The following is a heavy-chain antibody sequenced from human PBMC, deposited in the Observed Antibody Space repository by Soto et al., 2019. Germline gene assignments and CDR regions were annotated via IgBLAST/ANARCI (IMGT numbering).Heavy chain of an antibody. CDR2: IYHSGST. J-gene: IGHJ4*02. CDR3: ARDKPHYYDSSGSFQLIPSYYFDY. CDR1: GGSISSGGYS. Sequence: SETLSLICAVSGGSISSGGYSWSWIRQPPGKGLEWIGYIYHSGSTYYNPSLKSRVTISVDRSKNQFSLKLSSVTAADTAVYYCARDKPHYYDSSGSFQLIPSYYFDYWGQGTLVTVSS. V-gene: IGHV4-30-2*01. D-gene: IGHD3-22*01.